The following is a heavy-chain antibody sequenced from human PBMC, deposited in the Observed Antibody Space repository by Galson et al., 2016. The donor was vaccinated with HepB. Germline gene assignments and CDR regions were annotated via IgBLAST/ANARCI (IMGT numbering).Heavy chain of an antibody. J-gene: IGHJ4*02. Sequence: SVKVSCKASGYTFNGYYMHWVRQAPGQGLEWMGRINPNSGDTNYAQKFQGRVSMTRDSSISTAYMELTRLRSDDTAVYYCVRGKYYYDSSGYFAYWGQGILVTISS. D-gene: IGHD3-22*01. CDR1: GYTFNGYY. CDR2: INPNSGDT. CDR3: VRGKYYYDSSGYFAY. V-gene: IGHV1-2*06.